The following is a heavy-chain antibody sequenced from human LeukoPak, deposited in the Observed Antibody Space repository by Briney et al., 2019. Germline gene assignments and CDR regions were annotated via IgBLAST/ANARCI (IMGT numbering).Heavy chain of an antibody. D-gene: IGHD4-23*01. CDR1: GFTFSSYA. V-gene: IGHV3-23*01. CDR2: ISGSGGGT. CDR3: AKVGYGGNSDYFDY. Sequence: GGSLRLSCAASGFTFSSYAMSWVRQAPGKGLEWVAAISGSGGGTYYADSVKGRFTISRDNSKNTLYLQMNSLRAEDTAVYYCAKVGYGGNSDYFDYWGQGTLVTVSS. J-gene: IGHJ4*02.